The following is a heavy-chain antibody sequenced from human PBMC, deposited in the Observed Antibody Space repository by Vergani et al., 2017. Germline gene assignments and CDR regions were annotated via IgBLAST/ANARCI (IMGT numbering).Heavy chain of an antibody. Sequence: QVQLVQSGAEVKKPGASVKVSCKASGYTFSTYGISWVRQAPGQGLEWMGWISAYNGNTNYPEKFQGRLTMTTDTSTRTAYMELSSLRSEDTAVYYCASTYTTVTIGWFDPWGQGTLVTVSS. CDR2: ISAYNGNT. J-gene: IGHJ5*02. D-gene: IGHD4-17*01. CDR1: GYTFSTYG. CDR3: ASTYTTVTIGWFDP. V-gene: IGHV1-18*01.